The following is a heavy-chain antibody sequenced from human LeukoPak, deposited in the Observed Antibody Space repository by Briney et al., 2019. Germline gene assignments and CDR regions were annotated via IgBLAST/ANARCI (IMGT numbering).Heavy chain of an antibody. CDR2: INHSGST. D-gene: IGHD5-12*01. V-gene: IGHV4-34*01. J-gene: IGHJ4*02. CDR1: GGSFSGYY. Sequence: PSETLSLTCAVYGGSFSGYYWSWIRQPPGKGLEWIGEINHSGSTNYNPSLKSRVTISVDTSKNQFSLKLSSVTAADTAVYYCARRRYYDYSFDYWGQGTLVTVSS. CDR3: ARRRYYDYSFDY.